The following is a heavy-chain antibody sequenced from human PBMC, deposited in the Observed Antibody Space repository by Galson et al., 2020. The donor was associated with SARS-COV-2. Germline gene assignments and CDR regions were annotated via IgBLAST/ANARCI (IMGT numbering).Heavy chain of an antibody. V-gene: IGHV1-3*04. CDR1: GYTFNTYA. CDR2: VNTGNGYP. D-gene: IGHD4-4*01. J-gene: IGHJ3*02. Sequence: ASVKVSCKASGYTFNTYAIHWVRQAPGQRLEWMGWVNTGNGYPKYSQNFQDRVTITRDTSATTVYLEVSSLRSEDTAIYYCARRILQSVVFDMWGHGTKVTVSA. CDR3: ARRILQSVVFDM.